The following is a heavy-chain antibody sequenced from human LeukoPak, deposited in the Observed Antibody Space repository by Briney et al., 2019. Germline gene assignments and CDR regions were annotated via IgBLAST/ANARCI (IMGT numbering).Heavy chain of an antibody. CDR1: GGTFSSYA. CDR3: ARDGTDDGLQCWFDP. CDR2: IIPIFGTA. J-gene: IGHJ5*02. D-gene: IGHD3-16*01. V-gene: IGHV1-69*13. Sequence: GASVKVSCKASGGTFSSYAISWVRQAPGQGLEWMGGIIPIFGTANYAQKFQGRVTITADESTSTAYMELSSLRSEDTAVYYCARDGTDDGLQCWFDPWGQGTLVTVSS.